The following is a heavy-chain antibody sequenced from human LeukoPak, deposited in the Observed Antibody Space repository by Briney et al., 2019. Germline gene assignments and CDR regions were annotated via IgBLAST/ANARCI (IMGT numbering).Heavy chain of an antibody. CDR3: AKDGGYDYVWGSYRPLDY. CDR2: ISGSGGST. D-gene: IGHD3-16*02. Sequence: GGSLRLSCVASGFTFSSYAMSWVRQAPGKGLEWVSAISGSGGSTYYADSVKGRFTISRDNSKNTLYLQMNSLRAEDTAVYYCAKDGGYDYVWGSYRPLDYWGQGTLVTVSS. J-gene: IGHJ4*02. V-gene: IGHV3-23*01. CDR1: GFTFSSYA.